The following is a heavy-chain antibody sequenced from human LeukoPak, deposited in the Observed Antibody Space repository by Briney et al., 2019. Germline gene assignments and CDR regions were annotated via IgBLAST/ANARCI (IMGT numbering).Heavy chain of an antibody. Sequence: GGSLRLSCAASGFTFSSYAMSWVRQAPGKGLEWVSAISGSGGSTYYADSVKGRFTISRDNSKNTLYLQMNSLRAEDTAVYYCARSRSAPLWGYYYMDVWGKGTTVTISS. CDR2: ISGSGGST. J-gene: IGHJ6*03. CDR3: ARSRSAPLWGYYYMDV. CDR1: GFTFSSYA. V-gene: IGHV3-23*01. D-gene: IGHD3-16*01.